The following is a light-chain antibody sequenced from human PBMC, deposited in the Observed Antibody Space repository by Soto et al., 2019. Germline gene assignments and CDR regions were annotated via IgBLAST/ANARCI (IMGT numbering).Light chain of an antibody. V-gene: IGKV3-11*01. CDR2: DAS. CDR3: PQRVNWPPT. Sequence: NVRKQAPSRLSVSPGSRRILSCKAGQSVSEYLAWYQQKPGQPPRLLLFDASNRVTGVPARLSAGGYGTDLTTIISNLENEDFEVYSCPQRVNWPPTFGGGTKVDIK. J-gene: IGKJ4*01. CDR1: QSVSEY.